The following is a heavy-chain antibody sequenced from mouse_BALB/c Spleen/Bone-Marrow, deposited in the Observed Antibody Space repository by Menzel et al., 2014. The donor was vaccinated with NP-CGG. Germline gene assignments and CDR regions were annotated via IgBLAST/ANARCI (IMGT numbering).Heavy chain of an antibody. J-gene: IGHJ3*01. Sequence: VQLQESGAELVKPGASVKLSCTASGFNIKDTYMHWVKQRPEQGLEWIGRIDPANGNTKYDPKFQGKATMTADTSSNTAYLQLSSLPSEDTSVYYCTAYYGSRFTYCGQGTLVTVSA. D-gene: IGHD2-9*01. CDR2: IDPANGNT. V-gene: IGHV14-3*02. CDR3: TAYYGSRFTY. CDR1: GFNIKDTY.